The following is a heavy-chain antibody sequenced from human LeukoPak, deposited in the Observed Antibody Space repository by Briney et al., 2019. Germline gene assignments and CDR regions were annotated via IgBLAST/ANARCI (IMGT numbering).Heavy chain of an antibody. CDR1: GFTFSDYY. CDR2: ICSSGSTI. J-gene: IGHJ4*02. D-gene: IGHD3-3*01. Sequence: PGGSLRLSCAASGFTFSDYYMSSIRPAPGKGLEWVSYICSSGSTIYYADSVKGRFTISRDNAKNSLYLQMNSLRAEDTAVYYCASVGGAYDFWSGYCDYCGQGTLVTVSS. V-gene: IGHV3-11*04. CDR3: ASVGGAYDFWSGYCDY.